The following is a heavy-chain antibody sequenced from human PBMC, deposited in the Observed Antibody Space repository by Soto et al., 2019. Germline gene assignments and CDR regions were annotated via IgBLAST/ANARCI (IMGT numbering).Heavy chain of an antibody. D-gene: IGHD3-3*01. CDR2: IYHSVST. Sequence: QLQLQESGSGLVKPSQTLSLTCAVSGGSISSGGYSWRWIRQPPWQVLVWIGYIYHSVSTYYNPSLKSRVTISVDRSKNQFSLKLSSVTAADTAVYYCARASRFGVAKAYYFDYWGQGTLVTVSS. CDR1: GGSISSGGYS. V-gene: IGHV4-30-2*01. J-gene: IGHJ4*02. CDR3: ARASRFGVAKAYYFDY.